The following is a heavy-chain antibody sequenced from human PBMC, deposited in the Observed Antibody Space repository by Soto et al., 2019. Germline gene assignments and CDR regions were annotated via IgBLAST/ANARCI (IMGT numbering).Heavy chain of an antibody. CDR3: ARTNYDYVWGSYRFSLHGYDY. V-gene: IGHV4-34*01. J-gene: IGHJ4*02. D-gene: IGHD3-16*02. Sequence: SETLSLTCAGYCGSFSGYYWSWIPQPPGKGLEWIGEINHSGSTNYNPSLKSRVTISVDTSKNQFSLKLSSVTAADTAVYYCARTNYDYVWGSYRFSLHGYDYWGQGTLVTVSS. CDR2: INHSGST. CDR1: CGSFSGYY.